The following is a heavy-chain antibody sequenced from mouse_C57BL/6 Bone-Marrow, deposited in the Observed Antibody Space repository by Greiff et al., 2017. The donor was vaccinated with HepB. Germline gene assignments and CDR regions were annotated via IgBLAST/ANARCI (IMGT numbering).Heavy chain of an antibody. J-gene: IGHJ3*01. CDR3: ARRNYGPAWFAY. CDR2: IYPRSGNT. V-gene: IGHV1-81*01. CDR1: GYTFTSYG. Sequence: VQLQQSGAELARPGASVKLSCKASGYTFTSYGISWVKQRTGQGLEWIGEIYPRSGNTYYNEKFKGKATLTADKSSSTAYMTLRSLTSEDSAVYFCARRNYGPAWFAYWGQGTLVTVSA. D-gene: IGHD1-1*01.